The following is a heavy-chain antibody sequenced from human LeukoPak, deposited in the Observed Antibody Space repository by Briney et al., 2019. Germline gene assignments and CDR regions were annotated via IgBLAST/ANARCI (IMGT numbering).Heavy chain of an antibody. Sequence: GGSLRLSCVASGFTFSTYAMHRVRQAPGKGLEWAAVFTYDGSDTYYADSVKGRFTISRDNSKSTLFLQMNSLRAEDTAVYYCAREGGDSSGNGFDIWGQGTMVTVSS. CDR1: GFTFSTYA. CDR3: AREGGDSSGNGFDI. CDR2: FTYDGSDT. J-gene: IGHJ3*02. D-gene: IGHD3-22*01. V-gene: IGHV3-30*04.